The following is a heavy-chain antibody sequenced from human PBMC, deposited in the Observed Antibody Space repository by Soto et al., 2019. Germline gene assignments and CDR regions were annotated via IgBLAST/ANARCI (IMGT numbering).Heavy chain of an antibody. CDR1: VYTFTSYD. CDR2: MNPNSGNT. D-gene: IGHD7-27*01. CDR3: ARAHKKVWGSYYFDY. V-gene: IGHV1-8*01. J-gene: IGHJ4*02. Sequence: ASVKLSCEASVYTFTSYDINWVRQATRQGLEWMGWMNPNSGNTGDAQKFQGRVTMTRNTSISTAYMELSSLRSEDTAVYYCARAHKKVWGSYYFDYWGQGTLVTVPS.